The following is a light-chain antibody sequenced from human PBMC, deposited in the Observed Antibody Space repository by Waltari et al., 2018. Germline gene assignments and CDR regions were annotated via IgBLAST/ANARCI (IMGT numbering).Light chain of an antibody. V-gene: IGKV3-20*01. CDR1: QNIGHY. CDR2: ASS. Sequence: IVLTQSPGTLSLSPGGRATLSCRASQNIGHYLAWYQQKPGQAPRLLIYASSTRAAGIPDRFSGCGSGADFSLTITRLEPDDFAVYYCQHHFRLPATFGQGTKV. J-gene: IGKJ1*01. CDR3: QHHFRLPAT.